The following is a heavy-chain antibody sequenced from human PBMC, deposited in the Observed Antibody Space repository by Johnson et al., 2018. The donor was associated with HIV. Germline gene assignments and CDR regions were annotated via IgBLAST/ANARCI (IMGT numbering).Heavy chain of an antibody. CDR2: ISYDGSTI. CDR1: GFTFSSYA. V-gene: IGHV3-30*04. Sequence: VQLVESGGGVVQPGRSLRLSCAASGFTFSSYAMHWVRQAPGKGLEWVAVISYDGSTIYYADSVKGRFTISRDNSKNTLYLQMNSLRAEDTAVYYCARVGVDYYDRGATYQNAFDIWGQGTMVTVSS. CDR3: ARVGVDYYDRGATYQNAFDI. D-gene: IGHD3-22*01. J-gene: IGHJ3*02.